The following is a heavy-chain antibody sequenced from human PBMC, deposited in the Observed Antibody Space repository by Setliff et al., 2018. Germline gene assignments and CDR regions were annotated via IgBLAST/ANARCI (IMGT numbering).Heavy chain of an antibody. D-gene: IGHD3-3*01. J-gene: IGHJ4*02. Sequence: SETLSLTCAVSGASIRQTSYFWTWVRQPAGKGLEWIGHIYITGNPNVNPSLKSRVAMSLDNSGNQFSLNLQSVTAADTAVYYCTRLYYTSRALYFDIWGQGHPGTVS. CDR3: TRLYYTSRALYFDI. V-gene: IGHV4-61*09. CDR1: GASIRQTSYF. CDR2: IYITGNP.